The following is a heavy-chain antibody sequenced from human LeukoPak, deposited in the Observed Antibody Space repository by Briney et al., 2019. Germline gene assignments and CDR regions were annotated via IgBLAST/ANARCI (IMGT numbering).Heavy chain of an antibody. V-gene: IGHV4-34*01. D-gene: IGHD1-1*01. CDR2: INHSGST. CDR1: GGSFSDYY. J-gene: IGHJ4*02. CDR3: ARAGFALAPHRGTPFDY. Sequence: SETLSLTCAVYGGSFSDYYWSWIRQPPGKGLEWIGEINHSGSTNYNPSLKSRITISVDTSKNQFSLKLSSVTAADTAMYYCARAGFALAPHRGTPFDYWGQGTLVTVSS.